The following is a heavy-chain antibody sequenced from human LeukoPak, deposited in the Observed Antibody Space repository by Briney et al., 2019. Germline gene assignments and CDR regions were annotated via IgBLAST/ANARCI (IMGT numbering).Heavy chain of an antibody. J-gene: IGHJ6*02. V-gene: IGHV1-69*04. Sequence: SVKVSFKASGGTFSIYAISWVRQAPGQGLEWMGRIIPILGIANYAQKFQGRVTITADKSTSTAYMELSSLRSEDTAVYYCARTMDPYGSGSYYYGMDVWGQGTTVTVSS. D-gene: IGHD3-10*01. CDR2: IIPILGIA. CDR3: ARTMDPYGSGSYYYGMDV. CDR1: GGTFSIYA.